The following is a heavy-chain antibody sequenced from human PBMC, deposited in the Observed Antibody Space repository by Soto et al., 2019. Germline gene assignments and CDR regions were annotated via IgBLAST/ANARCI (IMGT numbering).Heavy chain of an antibody. D-gene: IGHD6-13*01. V-gene: IGHV3-23*01. CDR3: AKRSGSDWYGPFDN. J-gene: IGHJ4*02. CDR1: GFTFSSYA. CDR2: TIGSGGST. Sequence: EVQLLESGGDLVQPGGSLRLSCAASGFTFSSYAMTWVRQAPGKGLEWVSSTIGSGGSTYHADSVKGRFTISSDNSKNTLYLQMNSRRAEDTAVYYCAKRSGSDWYGPFDNWGQGTLVTVSS.